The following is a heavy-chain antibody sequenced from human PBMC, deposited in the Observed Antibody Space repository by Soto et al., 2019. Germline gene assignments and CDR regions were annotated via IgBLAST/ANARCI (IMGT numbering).Heavy chain of an antibody. D-gene: IGHD6-13*01. V-gene: IGHV1-69*02. Sequence: QVQLVQSGAEVKKPGSSVKVSCKASGGTFSSYTISWVRQAPGQGLEWMGRIIPILGIANYAQKFQGRVTITADKSTSTAYMELSSLRSEDTAVYYCARGGIAAAGTGGDYWGRGTLVTVSS. CDR3: ARGGIAAAGTGGDY. CDR1: GGTFSSYT. J-gene: IGHJ4*02. CDR2: IIPILGIA.